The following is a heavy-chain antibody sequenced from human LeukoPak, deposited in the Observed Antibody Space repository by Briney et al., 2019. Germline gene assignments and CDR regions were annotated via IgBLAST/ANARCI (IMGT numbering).Heavy chain of an antibody. CDR3: ARGQVNYDSSGYPNAFDI. V-gene: IGHV4-38-2*02. D-gene: IGHD3-22*01. Sequence: SETLSLTCTVSGYSISSGYYWGWIRQPPGKGLEWIGSIYHNGSTYYNPSLKSRVTISVDTSKNQFSLKLSSVTAADTAVYYCARGQVNYDSSGYPNAFDIWGQGTMVTVSP. J-gene: IGHJ3*02. CDR1: GYSISSGYY. CDR2: IYHNGST.